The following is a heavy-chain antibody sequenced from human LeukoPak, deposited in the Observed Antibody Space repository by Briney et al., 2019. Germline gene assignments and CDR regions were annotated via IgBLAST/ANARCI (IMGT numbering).Heavy chain of an antibody. J-gene: IGHJ4*02. D-gene: IGHD3-10*01. CDR1: GGSISSGDYY. CDR2: IYYTGST. Sequence: SETLSLTCTVSGGSISSGDYYWSWIRQPPGKGLEWIGYIYYTGSTYYNPSLKSRVTISVDTPKNQFSLKLSSVTAADTAVYYCARAGGSGGLLWFGELPTTYFDYWGQGTLVTVSS. V-gene: IGHV4-30-4*01. CDR3: ARAGGSGGLLWFGELPTTYFDY.